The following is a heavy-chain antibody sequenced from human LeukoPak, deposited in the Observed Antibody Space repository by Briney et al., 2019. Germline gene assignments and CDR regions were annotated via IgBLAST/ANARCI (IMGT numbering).Heavy chain of an antibody. CDR3: ARLNMVRGVIITSPFDY. CDR2: IYYSGST. Sequence: SETLSLTCTVSGGSISSSSYYWGWIRQPPGKGLEWIGSIYYSGSTYYNPSLKSRVTISVDTSKNQFSLKLSSVTAADTAVYYCARLNMVRGVIITSPFDYWGQGTLVTVSS. J-gene: IGHJ4*02. D-gene: IGHD3-10*01. V-gene: IGHV4-39*01. CDR1: GGSISSSSYY.